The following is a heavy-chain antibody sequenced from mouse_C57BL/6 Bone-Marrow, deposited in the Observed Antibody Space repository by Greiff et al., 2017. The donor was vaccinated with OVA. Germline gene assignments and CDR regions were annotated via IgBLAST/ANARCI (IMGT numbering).Heavy chain of an antibody. CDR3: VRQGGYYYGDYYAMDY. V-gene: IGHV10-1*01. D-gene: IGHD1-1*01. CDR2: IRSKSNNYAT. J-gene: IGHJ4*01. Sequence: EVKVEESGGGLVQPKGSLKLSCAASGFSFNTYAMNWVRQAPGKGLEWVARIRSKSNNYATYYADSVKDRFTISRDDSESMLYLQMNNLKTEDTAMYYCVRQGGYYYGDYYAMDYWGQGTSVTVSS. CDR1: GFSFNTYA.